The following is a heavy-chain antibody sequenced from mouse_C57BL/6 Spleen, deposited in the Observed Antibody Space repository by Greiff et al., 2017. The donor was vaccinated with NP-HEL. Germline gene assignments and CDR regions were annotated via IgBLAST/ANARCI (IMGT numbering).Heavy chain of an antibody. CDR2: INPSNGGT. J-gene: IGHJ3*01. D-gene: IGHD1-2*01. CDR1: GYTFTSYW. CDR3: ARALLRTPGFAY. V-gene: IGHV1-53*01. Sequence: QVQLQQPGPELVKPGASVKLSCKASGYTFTSYWMHWVKQRPGQGLEWIGNINPSNGGTNYNEKFKSKATLTVDKSSSTAYMQLSSLTSEDSAVYYCARALLRTPGFAYWGQGTLVTVSA.